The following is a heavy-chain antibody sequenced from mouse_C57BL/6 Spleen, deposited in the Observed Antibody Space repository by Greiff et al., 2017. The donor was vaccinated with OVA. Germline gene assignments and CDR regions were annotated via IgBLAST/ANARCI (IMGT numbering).Heavy chain of an antibody. CDR2: INPNNGGT. D-gene: IGHD3-2*02. CDR1: GYTFTDYN. V-gene: IGHV1-18*01. J-gene: IGHJ2*01. Sequence: EVQVVESGPELVKPGASVKIPCKASGYTFTDYNMDWVKQSHGKSLEWIGDINPNNGGTIYNQKFKGKATLTVDKSSSTAYMELRSLTSEDTAVYYCARQLRLRRYCDYWGKGTTLTVSS. CDR3: ARQLRLRRYCDY.